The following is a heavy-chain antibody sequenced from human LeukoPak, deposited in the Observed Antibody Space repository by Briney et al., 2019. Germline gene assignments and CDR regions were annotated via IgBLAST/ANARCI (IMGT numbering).Heavy chain of an antibody. D-gene: IGHD1-26*01. J-gene: IGHJ4*02. CDR1: GFTLSSYA. CDR2: ISYDGSNK. Sequence: GRSLRLSCAASGFTLSSYAMHWVRQAPGKGLEWVAVISYDGSNKYYADSVKGRFTISRDNSKNTLYLQMNSLRAEDTAVYYCARAEVGASDYWGQGTLVTVSS. V-gene: IGHV3-30-3*01. CDR3: ARAEVGASDY.